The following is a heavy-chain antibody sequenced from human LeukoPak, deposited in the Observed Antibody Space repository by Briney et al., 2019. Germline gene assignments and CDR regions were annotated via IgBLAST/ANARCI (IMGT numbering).Heavy chain of an antibody. J-gene: IGHJ3*02. D-gene: IGHD2-15*01. CDR1: GGTFSSYA. Sequence: SVKVSCKASGGTFSSYAISWVRQAPGQGLEWMGGIIPIFGTANYAQKFQGRVTINADESTSTAYMELSSLRSEDTAVYYCARGGPSILVVVAAQYDAFDIWGQGTMVTVSS. V-gene: IGHV1-69*01. CDR2: IIPIFGTA. CDR3: ARGGPSILVVVAAQYDAFDI.